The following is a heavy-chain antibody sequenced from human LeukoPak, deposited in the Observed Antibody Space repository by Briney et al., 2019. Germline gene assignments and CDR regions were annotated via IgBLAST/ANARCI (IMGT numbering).Heavy chain of an antibody. CDR3: ARSLRFLESLDY. CDR1: GFTSSSYA. V-gene: IGHV3-30*04. D-gene: IGHD3-3*01. CDR2: ISYDGSNK. Sequence: GGSLRLSCAASGFTSSSYAMHWVRQAPGKGLEWVAVISYDGSNKYYADSVKGRFTISRDNSKNTLYLQMNSLRAEDTAVYYCARSLRFLESLDYWGQGTLVTVSS. J-gene: IGHJ4*02.